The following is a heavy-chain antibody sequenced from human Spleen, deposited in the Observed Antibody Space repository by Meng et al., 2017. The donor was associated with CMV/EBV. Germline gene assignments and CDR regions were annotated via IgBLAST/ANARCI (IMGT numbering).Heavy chain of an antibody. Sequence: KVSCKGSGYTFTSQWIGWVRQMPGKGLEWMGLIYPYDDDTRYSPPFQGQVTISVDKSINTAYLQWSSLKASDTAMYYCARPSIAAAGDFDYWGQGTLVTVSS. CDR1: GYTFTSQW. CDR3: ARPSIAAAGDFDY. D-gene: IGHD6-13*01. V-gene: IGHV5-51*01. CDR2: IYPYDDDT. J-gene: IGHJ4*02.